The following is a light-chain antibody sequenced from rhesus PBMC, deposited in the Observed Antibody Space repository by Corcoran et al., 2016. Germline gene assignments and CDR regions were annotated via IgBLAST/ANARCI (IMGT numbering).Light chain of an antibody. CDR1: ESVSVFGLNL. CDR3: LQSKNSPRT. J-gene: IGKJ1*01. V-gene: IGKV7-13*01. CDR2: QAS. Sequence: DIVLTQSPASLAVSPGQRATITCRASESVSVFGLNLIHWYQQKPGQPPNLLIYQASNKDPGVPARFSGRWSGTDFTLTINPVEADDSADYYCLQSKNSPRTFGQGTKVEIK.